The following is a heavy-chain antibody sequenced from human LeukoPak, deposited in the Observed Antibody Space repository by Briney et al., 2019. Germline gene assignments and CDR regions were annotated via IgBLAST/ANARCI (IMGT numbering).Heavy chain of an antibody. D-gene: IGHD2-2*02. Sequence: SETLSLTCTVSGGSISSSSYYWGWIRQPPGKGLEWIGSIYYSGSTYYNPSLKSRVTISVDTSKNQFSLKLSSVTAADTAVYYCASIPISSRYYFDYWGQGTLVTVSP. CDR1: GGSISSSSYY. V-gene: IGHV4-39*01. CDR2: IYYSGST. J-gene: IGHJ4*02. CDR3: ASIPISSRYYFDY.